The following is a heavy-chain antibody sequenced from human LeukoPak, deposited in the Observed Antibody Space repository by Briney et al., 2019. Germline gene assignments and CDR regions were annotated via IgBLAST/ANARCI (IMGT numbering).Heavy chain of an antibody. CDR3: AKLRGGVQLWGD. CDR1: SGSFSSSSYF. Sequence: SETLSLTCTVSSGSFSSSSYFCGWIRQSPGMGLEWIATINYSGTTYYNPSLKSRVPPSVDTSRNQFSLKLTSVTAADTAVYYCAKLRGGVQLWGDWGQGALVTVSS. CDR2: INYSGTT. V-gene: IGHV4-39*01. J-gene: IGHJ4*01. D-gene: IGHD3-10*01.